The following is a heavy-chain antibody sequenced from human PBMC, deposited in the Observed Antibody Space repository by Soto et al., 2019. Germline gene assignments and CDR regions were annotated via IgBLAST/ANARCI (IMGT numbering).Heavy chain of an antibody. Sequence: QIQLVQSAGEVKKPGASVKVSCKASGYTFYIHGMAWVRQAPGQGLEWMGWSRPYSGNTNYEQKFKGRVTMTTDTSTSTAYMELRSLTSDDTAVYYCARPSSGSLRHYFDYWGQGTPVTVAS. J-gene: IGHJ4*02. D-gene: IGHD1-26*01. CDR2: SRPYSGNT. CDR3: ARPSSGSLRHYFDY. CDR1: GYTFYIHG. V-gene: IGHV1-18*01.